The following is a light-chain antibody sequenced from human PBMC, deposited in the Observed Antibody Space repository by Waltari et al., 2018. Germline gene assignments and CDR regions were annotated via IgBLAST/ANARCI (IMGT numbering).Light chain of an antibody. Sequence: QSVLTQPPSTSGTPGQTVTISCSGSTSNIGTNTVTWSQLLPGTAPKTVIFVNYHRPSGVPDRFSASKSGTSASLVISGLQSEDEADYFCATWDDSLSGRVFGGGTKVTVL. J-gene: IGLJ3*02. CDR1: TSNIGTNT. V-gene: IGLV1-44*01. CDR2: VNY. CDR3: ATWDDSLSGRV.